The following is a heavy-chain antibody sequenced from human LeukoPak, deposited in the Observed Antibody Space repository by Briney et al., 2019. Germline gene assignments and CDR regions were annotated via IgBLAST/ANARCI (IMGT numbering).Heavy chain of an antibody. CDR3: ARDPGFSAFDI. J-gene: IGHJ3*02. CDR2: INQDGSVK. D-gene: IGHD6-25*01. Sequence: GGSLRLSCAASGFTFSSYAMSWVRQAPGKGLEFVANINQDGSVKNYVDFVRGRLTISRDNAKNSLYLQMNSLRAEDTAVYYCARDPGFSAFDIWGQGTMVTVSS. CDR1: GFTFSSYA. V-gene: IGHV3-7*01.